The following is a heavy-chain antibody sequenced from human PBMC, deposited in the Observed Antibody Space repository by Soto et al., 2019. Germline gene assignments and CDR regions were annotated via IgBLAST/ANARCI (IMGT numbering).Heavy chain of an antibody. Sequence: ASVKGSCRASGYTFTGYYMHWVRQAPGQGLEWMGWINPNSGGTNYAQKFQGRVTMTRDTSISTAYMELSRLRSDDTAVYYCASVIRDSSGFNWFDPWGQGTLVTVSS. CDR1: GYTFTGYY. V-gene: IGHV1-2*02. CDR2: INPNSGGT. J-gene: IGHJ5*02. CDR3: ASVIRDSSGFNWFDP. D-gene: IGHD3-22*01.